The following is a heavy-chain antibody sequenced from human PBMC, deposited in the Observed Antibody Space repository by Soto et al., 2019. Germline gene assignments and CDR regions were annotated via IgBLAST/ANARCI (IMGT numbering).Heavy chain of an antibody. CDR3: AGSYYYDSSGLQGYYYGMDV. CDR1: GGSISSYY. Sequence: SETLSLTCTVSGGSISSYYWSWIRQPPGQGLEWIGYIYYSGSTNYNPSLKSRVTISVDTSKNQFSLKLSSVTAADTAVYYCAGSYYYDSSGLQGYYYGMDVWGQGTTVTVSS. V-gene: IGHV4-59*12. D-gene: IGHD3-22*01. J-gene: IGHJ6*02. CDR2: IYYSGST.